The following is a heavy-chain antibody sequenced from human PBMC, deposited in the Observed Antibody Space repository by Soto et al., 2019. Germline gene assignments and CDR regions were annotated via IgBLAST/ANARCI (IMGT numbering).Heavy chain of an antibody. V-gene: IGHV4-39*07. CDR1: VGSISNSRDY. Sequence: PSETLSLTCSVSVGSISNSRDYWGWIRQPPGKGLEWIATIYYSGKTYYNPSLKSRVTISVDTSKNQFSLKLSSVTAADTAVYYCARGYGRNFDYWGQGTLVTVSS. CDR2: IYYSGKT. D-gene: IGHD5-18*01. CDR3: ARGYGRNFDY. J-gene: IGHJ4*02.